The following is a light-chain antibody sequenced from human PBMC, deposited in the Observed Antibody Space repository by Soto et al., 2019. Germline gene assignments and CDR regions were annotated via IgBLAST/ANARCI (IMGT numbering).Light chain of an antibody. CDR1: SSDVGSYNF. CDR3: CSYAGNSGV. Sequence: QSALTQPASVSGSPGQSIIISCTGTSSDVGSYNFVSWYQQHPGKAPKLMIYEVSNRPSGVSNRFSGSKSGNTASLTISGLQPEDEADYYCCSYAGNSGVFGGGTKLTVL. J-gene: IGLJ3*02. CDR2: EVS. V-gene: IGLV2-23*02.